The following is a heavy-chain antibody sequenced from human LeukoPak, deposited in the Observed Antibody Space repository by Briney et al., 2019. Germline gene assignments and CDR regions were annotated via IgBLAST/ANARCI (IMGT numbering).Heavy chain of an antibody. CDR1: GFTFSSYS. Sequence: GGSLRLSCAASGFTFSSYSMNWVRQAPGKGLEWVSSISSSSSYIYYADSVKGRFTISRDNAKNSLYLQMNSLRAEDTAVYYCARDGVPSVVVVVAATRWFDPWGQGTLVTVSS. CDR2: ISSSSSYI. D-gene: IGHD2-15*01. J-gene: IGHJ5*02. V-gene: IGHV3-21*01. CDR3: ARDGVPSVVVVVAATRWFDP.